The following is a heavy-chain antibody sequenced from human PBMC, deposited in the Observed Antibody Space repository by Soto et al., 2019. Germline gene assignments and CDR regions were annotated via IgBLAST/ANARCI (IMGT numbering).Heavy chain of an antibody. J-gene: IGHJ4*02. CDR2: INPSGGST. V-gene: IGHV1-46*03. Sequence: QVQLVQSGAEVKKPGASVKVSCKASGYTFTSYYMHWVRQAPGQGLEWMGIINPSGGSTSYAQKLQGRFIMTRDRARSTGNTERCSLRSEGTAVYYCASGARLRYFDWDSRVDYWGQGTLVTVSS. D-gene: IGHD3-9*01. CDR1: GYTFTSYY. CDR3: ASGARLRYFDWDSRVDY.